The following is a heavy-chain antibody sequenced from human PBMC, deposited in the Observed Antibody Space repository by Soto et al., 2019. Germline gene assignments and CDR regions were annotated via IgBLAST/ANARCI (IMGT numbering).Heavy chain of an antibody. CDR3: AIETLWSGPLTLDAFDV. J-gene: IGHJ3*01. Sequence: EGQLVESGGGLIQPGGSLRVSCAASGLSVTDTYMSWVRQAPGKGLEWVSVVYIDGTTNYADSVKGRFTISRDNSRNTVYLQMNSLRAEDTAMYYCAIETLWSGPLTLDAFDVWGQGTKVTVS. D-gene: IGHD3-3*01. V-gene: IGHV3-53*01. CDR1: GLSVTDTY. CDR2: VYIDGTT.